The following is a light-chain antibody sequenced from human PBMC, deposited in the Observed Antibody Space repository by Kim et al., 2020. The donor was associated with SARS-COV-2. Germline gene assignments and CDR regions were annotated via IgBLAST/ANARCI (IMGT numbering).Light chain of an antibody. CDR1: DVGGSRY. Sequence: QSALTQPASVSGSPGQSITISCSDVGGSRYVSWYQQHPGKAPKVVIYDVSYRPSGVSDRFSGSKSGNTASLTISGLQAEDEADYYCSSHTSISTLRYAFGTGTKVTVL. V-gene: IGLV2-14*03. J-gene: IGLJ1*01. CDR2: DVS. CDR3: SSHTSISTLRYA.